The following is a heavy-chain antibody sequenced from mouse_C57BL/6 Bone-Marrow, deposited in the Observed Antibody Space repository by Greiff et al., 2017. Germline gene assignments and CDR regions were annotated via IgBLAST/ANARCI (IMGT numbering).Heavy chain of an antibody. Sequence: VQLQQSGAELVRPGASVKLSCTASGFNIKDDYMHWVKQRPEQGLEWIGWIDPENGDTEYASKFQGKATITADTSYNTAYRQLSSLTSEDTAVYYCTRAYYSNSHYAMDYWGQGTSVTVSS. CDR2: IDPENGDT. CDR1: GFNIKDDY. D-gene: IGHD2-5*01. V-gene: IGHV14-4*01. CDR3: TRAYYSNSHYAMDY. J-gene: IGHJ4*01.